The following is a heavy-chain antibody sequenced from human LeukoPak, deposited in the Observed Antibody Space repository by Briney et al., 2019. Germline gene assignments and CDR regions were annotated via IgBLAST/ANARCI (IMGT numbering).Heavy chain of an antibody. D-gene: IGHD2-15*01. J-gene: IGHJ5*02. CDR1: GYTFTGYY. CDR2: ISPNSGAT. CDR3: ARGDCSVSGCHGGNWFDP. V-gene: IGHV1-2*02. Sequence: GASVKVSCKASGYTFTGYYIYWVRQAPGQGLEWMGWISPNSGATNYAQSFQGRVTMTRDTSTNTAHMELSRLRSDDTAVYYCARGDCSVSGCHGGNWFDPWGQGTPVTVSS.